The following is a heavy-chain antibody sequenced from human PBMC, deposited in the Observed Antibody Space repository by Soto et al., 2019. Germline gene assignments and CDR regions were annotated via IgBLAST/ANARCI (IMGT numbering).Heavy chain of an antibody. D-gene: IGHD3-10*01. Sequence: SVKVSCKASGGTFNSYGISWVRQAPGQGLDWMGVIIPLYGTVNYAQKFQGRVSITADKSTSTAYMDLNSLRSDDTAVYYCARVSVIRGVIPSHFDYWGQGTLGTVSS. CDR1: GGTFNSYG. CDR3: ARVSVIRGVIPSHFDY. J-gene: IGHJ4*02. V-gene: IGHV1-69*06. CDR2: IIPLYGTV.